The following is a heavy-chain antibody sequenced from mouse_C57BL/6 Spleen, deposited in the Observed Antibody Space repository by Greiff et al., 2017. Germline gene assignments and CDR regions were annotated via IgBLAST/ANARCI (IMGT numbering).Heavy chain of an antibody. J-gene: IGHJ4*01. V-gene: IGHV10-3*01. CDR3: VRDGGNPYYYAMDY. D-gene: IGHD2-1*01. Sequence: EVQVVESGGGLVQPKGSLKLSCAASGFTFNTYAMHWVRQAPGKGLEWVARIRSKSSNYATYYADSVKDRFTISRDDSQSMLYLQMNNLKTEDTAMYYCVRDGGNPYYYAMDYWGQGTSVTVSS. CDR2: IRSKSSNYAT. CDR1: GFTFNTYA.